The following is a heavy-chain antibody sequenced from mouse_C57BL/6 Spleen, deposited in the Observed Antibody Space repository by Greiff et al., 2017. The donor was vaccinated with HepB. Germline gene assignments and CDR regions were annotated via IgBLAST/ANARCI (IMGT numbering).Heavy chain of an antibody. CDR1: GYTFTSYW. D-gene: IGHD2-1*01. CDR3: AFYYGNYEYYFDY. J-gene: IGHJ2*01. V-gene: IGHV1-69*01. Sequence: QVQLQQPGAELVMPGASVKLSCKASGYTFTSYWMHWVKQRPGQGLEWIGEIDPSDSYTNYNQKFKGKSTLTVDKSSSTAYMQLSRLTSEDSSVYYCAFYYGNYEYYFDYWGQGTTLTVSS. CDR2: IDPSDSYT.